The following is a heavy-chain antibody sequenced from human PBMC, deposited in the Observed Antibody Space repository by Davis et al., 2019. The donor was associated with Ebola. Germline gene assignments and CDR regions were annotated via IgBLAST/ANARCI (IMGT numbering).Heavy chain of an antibody. CDR3: ARDRGWTTVTRYYYYYGMDV. J-gene: IGHJ6*04. V-gene: IGHV4-59*01. CDR2: IYYSGST. CDR1: GGSISNYY. Sequence: SETLSLTCTVSGGSISNYYWSWIRQPPGKRLEWIGYIYYSGSTNYNPSLESRVTFSVDTSKNHFSLNLNSVTAADTAVYYCARDRGWTTVTRYYYYYGMDVWGKGTTVTVSS. D-gene: IGHD4-17*01.